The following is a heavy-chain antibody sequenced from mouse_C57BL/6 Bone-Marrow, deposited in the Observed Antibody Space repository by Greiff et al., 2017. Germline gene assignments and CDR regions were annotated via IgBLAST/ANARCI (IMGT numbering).Heavy chain of an antibody. CDR3: ARKGYWYFDV. CDR2: IYPGDGDT. V-gene: IGHV1-87*01. CDR1: GYTFTSYW. J-gene: IGHJ1*01. Sequence: VKLMESGAELARPGASVKLSCKASGYTFTSYWMQWVKQRPGQGLEWIGAIYPGDGDTRYTQKFKGKATLTADKSSSTAYMQLSSLASEDSAVYYCARKGYWYFDVWGAGTTVTVSS.